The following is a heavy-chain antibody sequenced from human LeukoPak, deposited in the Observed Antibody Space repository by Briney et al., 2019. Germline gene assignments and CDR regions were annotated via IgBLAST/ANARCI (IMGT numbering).Heavy chain of an antibody. V-gene: IGHV1-2*02. CDR2: INPNSGGT. Sequence: ASVKVSCKASGYTFTGYFMHWVRPAPGQGLEWMGWINPNSGGTNYAQKFQGRVIMTRDTSISTAYIELSRLRSEDTAVYYCARDLDGSSGCGYWGQGTLVTVSS. CDR3: ARDLDGSSGCGY. J-gene: IGHJ4*02. CDR1: GYTFTGYF. D-gene: IGHD6-13*01.